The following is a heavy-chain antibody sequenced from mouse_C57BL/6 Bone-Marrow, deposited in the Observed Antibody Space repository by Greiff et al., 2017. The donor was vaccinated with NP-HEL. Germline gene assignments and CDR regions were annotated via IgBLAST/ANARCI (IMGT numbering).Heavy chain of an antibody. D-gene: IGHD1-1*01. V-gene: IGHV5-6*01. CDR3: ARHGATVVADFDY. Sequence: EVQLVESGGDLVKPGGSLKLSCAASGFTFSSYGMSWVRQTPDKRLAWVATISSGGSYTYYPDSVKGRFTISSDNAKNTLYLQMSSLKSEDTAMYYCARHGATVVADFDYWGQGTTLTVSS. CDR2: ISSGGSYT. J-gene: IGHJ2*01. CDR1: GFTFSSYG.